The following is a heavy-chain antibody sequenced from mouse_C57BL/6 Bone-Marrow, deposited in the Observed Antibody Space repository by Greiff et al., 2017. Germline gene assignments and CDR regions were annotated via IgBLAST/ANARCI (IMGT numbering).Heavy chain of an antibody. CDR2: IYPRSGNT. CDR3: ARAGAKYFDV. J-gene: IGHJ1*03. V-gene: IGHV1-81*01. CDR1: GYTFTSYG. D-gene: IGHD4-1*01. Sequence: VQGVESGAELARPGASVKLSCKASGYTFTSYGISWVKQRPGQGLEWIGEIYPRSGNTYYNEKFKGKATLTADKSSSTAYMELRSLTSEDSAVYFCARAGAKYFDVWGTGTTVTVSS.